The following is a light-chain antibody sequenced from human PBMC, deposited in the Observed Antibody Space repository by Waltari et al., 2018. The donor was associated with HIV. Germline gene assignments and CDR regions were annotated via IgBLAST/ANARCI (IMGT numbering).Light chain of an antibody. CDR2: DVS. Sequence: QSALTQPASVSGSPGQSITISCTGSSSDVGGYNYVSWYQQHPGKAPRPMIYDVSTRPSGVSDRFSGSKSGDTASLTISGLQAEDEADYYCESYTSTSVWVFGGGTRLTVL. CDR3: ESYTSTSVWV. CDR1: SSDVGGYNY. J-gene: IGLJ3*02. V-gene: IGLV2-14*03.